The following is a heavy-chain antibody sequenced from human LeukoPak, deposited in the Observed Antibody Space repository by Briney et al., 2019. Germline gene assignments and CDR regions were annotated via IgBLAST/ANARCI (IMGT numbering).Heavy chain of an antibody. CDR2: IYSDDRT. V-gene: IGHV3-53*04. Sequence: GGSLRLSCAVSGFTASSNYMSWVRQAPGKGLEWVSVIYSDDRTYYADSVKGRFTISRHISKKTLYLQMNSLRAEDTAVYYCAREVMAKRRAFDIWGQGTVVTVPS. D-gene: IGHD2-8*01. J-gene: IGHJ3*02. CDR3: AREVMAKRRAFDI. CDR1: GFTASSNY.